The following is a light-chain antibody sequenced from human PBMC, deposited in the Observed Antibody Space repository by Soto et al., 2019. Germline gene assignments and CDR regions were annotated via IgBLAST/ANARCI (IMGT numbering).Light chain of an antibody. J-gene: IGLJ1*01. CDR2: EVN. CDR3: NSFTTSSTYV. V-gene: IGLV2-18*02. Sequence: QSALTQPASVSGSPGQSITISCTGTSSDIGSYNRVSWYQQPPGTAPKLIIYEVNNRPSGVPDRFSGSKSGNTASLTISGLQDEDEADYYCNSFTTSSTYVFGTGTKLTVL. CDR1: SSDIGSYNR.